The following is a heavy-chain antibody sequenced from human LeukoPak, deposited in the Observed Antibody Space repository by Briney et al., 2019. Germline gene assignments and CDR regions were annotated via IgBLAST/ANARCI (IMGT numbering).Heavy chain of an antibody. D-gene: IGHD2-15*01. J-gene: IGHJ5*02. V-gene: IGHV1-2*02. CDR3: ARDLWGYCSGGSCYSGWFDP. CDR2: INPNSGGT. Sequence: ASVKVSCKASGYTFTGYYMHWVRQAPGQGLEWMGWINPNSGGTNYAQKFQGRVTMTRDTSISTAYMELSRLRSDDTAVYYCARDLWGYCSGGSCYSGWFDPRGQGTLVTVSS. CDR1: GYTFTGYY.